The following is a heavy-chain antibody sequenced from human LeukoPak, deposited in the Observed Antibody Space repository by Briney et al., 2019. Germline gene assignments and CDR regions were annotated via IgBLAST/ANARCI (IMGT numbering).Heavy chain of an antibody. Sequence: GGSLRLSCAVSGFTFNNAWMSWVRQPPGRGLEGVGRIYSKTDGGTTDHAAPVKGRFTISGDDSKTMLYLKMNSLKNEDTTVYYCTTYSSGSFGYWGQGTLVTVSS. V-gene: IGHV3-15*01. CDR3: TTYSSGSFGY. CDR1: GFTFNNAW. J-gene: IGHJ4*02. D-gene: IGHD3-22*01. CDR2: IYSKTDGGTT.